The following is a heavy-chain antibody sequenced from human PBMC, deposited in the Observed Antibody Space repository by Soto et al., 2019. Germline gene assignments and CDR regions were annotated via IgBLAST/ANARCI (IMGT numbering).Heavy chain of an antibody. V-gene: IGHV5-51*01. J-gene: IGHJ3*01. D-gene: IGHD2-8*02. CDR1: GYNFANYW. CDR2: IFPGDSDT. CDR3: AAGYSTGLDAFDL. Sequence: PGESLKISCKGSGYNFANYWIGWVRQVPGKGLEWMGMIFPGDSDTKNSPSLQGQITMSVDKSNSSAYLQWRSLKASDTAMYHCAAGYSTGLDAFDLWGQGTLVTVS.